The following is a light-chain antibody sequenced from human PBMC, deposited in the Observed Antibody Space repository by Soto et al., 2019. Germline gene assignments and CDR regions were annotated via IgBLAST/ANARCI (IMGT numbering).Light chain of an antibody. Sequence: EIVMTQSLATLSVSPGERAIISCRASQSVSTSFAWYQKKPGQAPKLLIFGASTRATGIPARFSGSGSGTEFTLTISSLQSEDLAVYYCQQYSNWPPFTFGQGTKLEI. CDR2: GAS. CDR1: QSVSTS. CDR3: QQYSNWPPFT. J-gene: IGKJ2*01. V-gene: IGKV3-15*01.